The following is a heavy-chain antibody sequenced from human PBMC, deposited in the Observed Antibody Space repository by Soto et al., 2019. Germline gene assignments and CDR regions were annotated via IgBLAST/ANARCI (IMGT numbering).Heavy chain of an antibody. CDR2: ISGSGGST. V-gene: IGHV3-23*01. J-gene: IGHJ5*02. Sequence: QPGGSLRLSCAASGFTFSSYAMSWVRQAPGKGQEWVSAISGSGGSTYYADSVKGRFTISRDNSKNTLYLQMNSLRAEDTAVYYCAKDRPPAPGSGYDSLPYNWFDPWGQGTLVTVSS. CDR3: AKDRPPAPGSGYDSLPYNWFDP. CDR1: GFTFSSYA. D-gene: IGHD5-12*01.